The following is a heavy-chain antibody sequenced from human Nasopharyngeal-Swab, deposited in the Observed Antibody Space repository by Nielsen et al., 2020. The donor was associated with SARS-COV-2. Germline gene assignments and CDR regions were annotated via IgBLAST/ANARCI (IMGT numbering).Heavy chain of an antibody. CDR2: IYPGDSDT. CDR3: ARRVGYSRAAYYYYYYMDV. J-gene: IGHJ6*03. D-gene: IGHD6-13*01. Sequence: VRQMPGKGLEWMGIIYPGDSDTRYSPSFQGQVTISADKSISTAYLQWSSLKASDTAMYYCARRVGYSRAAYYYYYYMDVWGKGTTVTVSS. V-gene: IGHV5-51*01.